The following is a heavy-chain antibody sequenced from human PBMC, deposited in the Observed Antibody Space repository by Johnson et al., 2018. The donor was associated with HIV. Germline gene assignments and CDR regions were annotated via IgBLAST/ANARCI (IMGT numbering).Heavy chain of an antibody. CDR1: GFTFSSYW. CDR3: ARKADAIDI. V-gene: IGHV3-7*05. Sequence: VQLVESGGGLVQPGGSLRLSCAASGFTFSSYWMSWVRQAPGKGLEWVANIKHDGSEKYYVDSVKGRFTISRDNAKNSLYLQMNGLRAGDTAVYYCARKADAIDIWGQGTMVTVSS. J-gene: IGHJ3*02. CDR2: IKHDGSEK.